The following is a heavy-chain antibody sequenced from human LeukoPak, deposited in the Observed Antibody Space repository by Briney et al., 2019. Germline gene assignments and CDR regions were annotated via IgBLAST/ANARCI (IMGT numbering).Heavy chain of an antibody. Sequence: GGSLRLSCAASGFTFSDHYMDWVRQAPGKGLEWVGRTRNKANSYTTEYAASVKGRFTISRDVSKNSLYMQMDSLRTEDTAVYYCARIAVTGYYFDDWGQGTLVTVSS. V-gene: IGHV3-72*01. D-gene: IGHD4-17*01. CDR1: GFTFSDHY. CDR3: ARIAVTGYYFDD. CDR2: TRNKANSYTT. J-gene: IGHJ4*02.